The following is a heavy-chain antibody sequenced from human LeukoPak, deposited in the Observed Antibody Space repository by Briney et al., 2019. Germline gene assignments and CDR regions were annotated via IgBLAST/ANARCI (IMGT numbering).Heavy chain of an antibody. CDR3: AKDICGGDCTHGPTLFDY. Sequence: GGSLRLSCAASGFTFDDYTMHWVRQAPGKGLEWVSLISWDGGSTYYADSVKGRFTISRDNSKNSLYLQMNSLRTEDTALYYCAKDICGGDCTHGPTLFDYWGQGTLVTVSS. J-gene: IGHJ4*02. D-gene: IGHD2-21*02. CDR1: GFTFDDYT. V-gene: IGHV3-43*01. CDR2: ISWDGGST.